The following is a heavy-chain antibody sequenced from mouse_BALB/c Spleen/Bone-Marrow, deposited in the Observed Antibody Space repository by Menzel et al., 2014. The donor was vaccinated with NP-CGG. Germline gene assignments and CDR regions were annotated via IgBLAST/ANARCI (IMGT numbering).Heavy chain of an antibody. V-gene: IGHV1S81*02. J-gene: IGHJ4*01. CDR3: SRGRRDALDY. CDR1: GYTFTSNY. CDR2: INPSNGGT. Sequence: VQLQESGAELVKPGASVKLSCKASGYTFTSNYMYWVKQRPGQGLEWFGEINPSNGGTNFNEKFKNKATLTVDKSSSTAYMQLSSLTPEDSAVYYCSRGRRDALDYWGQGTSVTVSS.